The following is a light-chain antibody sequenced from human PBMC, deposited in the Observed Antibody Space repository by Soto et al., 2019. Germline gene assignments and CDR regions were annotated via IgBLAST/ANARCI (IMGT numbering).Light chain of an antibody. CDR2: RAS. J-gene: IGKJ1*01. V-gene: IGKV1-39*01. CDR3: QHSYSSPPWT. CDR1: QSISTY. Sequence: EIQMTQSPSSLSASVGDRFTVSCRASQSISTYLNWYQQKPGTAPKLLIYRASSVKSGVPPRFSGSGSGRDFTLTISSLRPEDIATYFCQHSYSSPPWTFGQGTKVDNK.